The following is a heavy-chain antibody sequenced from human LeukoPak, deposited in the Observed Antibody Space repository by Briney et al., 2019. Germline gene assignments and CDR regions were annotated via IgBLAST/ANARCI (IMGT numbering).Heavy chain of an antibody. CDR3: ASGEANYYYGMDV. D-gene: IGHD3-10*01. CDR1: GGSISSYY. V-gene: IGHV4-59*01. J-gene: IGHJ6*02. Sequence: PSETLSLTCTVSGGSISSYYWSWIRQPPGKGLEWIGYIYYSGSTNCNPSLKSRVTISVDTSKNQFSLKLSSVTAADTAVYYCASGEANYYYGMDVWGQGTTVTVSS. CDR2: IYYSGST.